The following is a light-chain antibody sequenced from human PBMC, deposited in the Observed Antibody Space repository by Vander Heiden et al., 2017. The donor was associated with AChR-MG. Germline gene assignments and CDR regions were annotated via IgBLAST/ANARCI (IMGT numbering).Light chain of an antibody. J-gene: IGLJ2*01. CDR3: SSYAGSNNCEV. Sequence: SCYELPPGKASRLMIYKVTRRPSGAPDAFPGSKFGSPTSLTVSGLQAEDGAGYYCSSYAGSNNCEVFGGGTKLTVL. V-gene: IGLV2-8*01. CDR2: KVT.